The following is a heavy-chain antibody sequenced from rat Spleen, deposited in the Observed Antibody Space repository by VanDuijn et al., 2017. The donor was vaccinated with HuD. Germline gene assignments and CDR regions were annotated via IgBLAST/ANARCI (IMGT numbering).Heavy chain of an antibody. CDR2: ISYDGSST. V-gene: IGHV5-29*01. CDR3: ARGGDTYGY. J-gene: IGHJ2*01. Sequence: EVQLVESGGGLVQPGRSLKLSCAASGFTFSNYGMAWVRQAPTKGLEWVATISYDGSSTYYRDSVKGRFTISRDNAKSTLYLQMDSLRSEDTATYYCARGGDTYGYWGQGVMVTVSS. CDR1: GFTFSNYG. D-gene: IGHD2-1*01.